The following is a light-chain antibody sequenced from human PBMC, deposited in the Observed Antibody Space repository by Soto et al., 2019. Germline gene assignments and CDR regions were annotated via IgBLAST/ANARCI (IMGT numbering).Light chain of an antibody. CDR3: QSSDGNNMV. CDR2: EDN. CDR1: SGSIASGY. V-gene: IGLV6-57*02. Sequence: NFMLSQPHSVSESPGKRVTISCTGSSGSIASGYVQWYQQRPGSAPTTLIYEDNQRPAGVPDRFSGSIDSSSNSASLTISGLRPEDEADYYCQSSDGNNMVFGGGTKLTVL. J-gene: IGLJ2*01.